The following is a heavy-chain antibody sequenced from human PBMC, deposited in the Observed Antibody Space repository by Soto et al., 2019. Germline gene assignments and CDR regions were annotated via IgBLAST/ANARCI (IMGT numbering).Heavy chain of an antibody. D-gene: IGHD3-3*01. CDR2: IIPIFGTA. Sequence: QVQLVQSGAEVKKPGSSVKVSCKASGGTFSSYAISWVRQAPGQGLEWMGGIIPIFGTANYAQQFQGRVTITAYESTSTAYMELSSLGSEDTAVYYCVRDIYDDFWSSYAYDCYGMDVWGKGPTVTVSS. J-gene: IGHJ6*04. CDR1: GGTFSSYA. V-gene: IGHV1-69*01. CDR3: VRDIYDDFWSSYAYDCYGMDV.